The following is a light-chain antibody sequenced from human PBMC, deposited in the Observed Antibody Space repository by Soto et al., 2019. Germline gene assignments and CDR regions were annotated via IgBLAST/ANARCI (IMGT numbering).Light chain of an antibody. V-gene: IGLV2-14*01. J-gene: IGLJ1*01. CDR3: SSYTSSLYV. CDR2: EVR. CDR1: SSDVGGYNY. Sequence: QSALTQPASVSGSPGQSITISCTGTSSDVGGYNYVSWYQQHPGKAPKLMIYEVRNRPSGVSNRFSGSKSGNTASLTISGLQAEDEDYYYCSSYTSSLYVFGAGTKLTVL.